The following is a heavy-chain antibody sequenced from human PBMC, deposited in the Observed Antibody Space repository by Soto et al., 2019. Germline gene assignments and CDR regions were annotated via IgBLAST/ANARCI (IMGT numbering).Heavy chain of an antibody. J-gene: IGHJ1*01. D-gene: IGHD6-13*01. CDR1: GFTFDDYA. CDR2: ITWNSGYI. CDR3: AKALYGSSSSPIDF. Sequence: PVGSLRLSCAASGFTFDDYAMHWVRQAPGKGLEWVSYITWNSGYIGYADSVKGRFTISRDNANNPLYLQMNSLKTEDTAFYYCAKALYGSSSSPIDFWGQGTLVTVSS. V-gene: IGHV3-9*01.